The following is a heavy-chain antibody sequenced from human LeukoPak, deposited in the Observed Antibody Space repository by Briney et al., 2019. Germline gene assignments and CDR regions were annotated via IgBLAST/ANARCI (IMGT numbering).Heavy chain of an antibody. Sequence: TGGSLRLSCAASGFTFSSYAMSWVHQAPGKGLEWVSSISSAGGGTYYADSVKGRFTISRDNSKNTLYLQMNSLRAEDTAVYYCAKRDSSGWYSLDYWGQGTLVTVSS. D-gene: IGHD6-19*01. V-gene: IGHV3-23*01. CDR2: ISSAGGGT. CDR3: AKRDSSGWYSLDY. CDR1: GFTFSSYA. J-gene: IGHJ4*02.